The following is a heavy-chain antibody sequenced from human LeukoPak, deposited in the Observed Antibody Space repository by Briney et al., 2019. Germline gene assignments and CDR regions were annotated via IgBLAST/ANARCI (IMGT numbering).Heavy chain of an antibody. CDR2: IYSGGST. CDR3: ARDFGEGPIDY. Sequence: PGGSLRLSCAASGFIVSSNYMSWVRQAPGKGLEWVSVIYSGGSTYYADSVKGRFTISRDNSKTTLYLQMNSLRAEDTAVYYCARDFGEGPIDYWGQGTLVTVSS. V-gene: IGHV3-53*01. J-gene: IGHJ4*02. CDR1: GFIVSSNY. D-gene: IGHD3-3*01.